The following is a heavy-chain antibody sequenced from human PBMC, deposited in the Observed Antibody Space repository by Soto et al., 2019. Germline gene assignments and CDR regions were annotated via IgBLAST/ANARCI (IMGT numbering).Heavy chain of an antibody. CDR2: IIPILGIA. J-gene: IGHJ4*02. CDR1: GGTFSSYT. D-gene: IGHD6-19*01. V-gene: IGHV1-69*02. CDR3: ARQSSGQFDY. Sequence: QVQLVQSGAEVKKPESSVKVSCKASGGTFSSYTISWVRQAPGQGLEWMGRIIPILGIANYAQKFQGRVTISADKPTSTAYLELSRLRSEDPAVYYCARQSSGQFDYWGQGTLVTVSS.